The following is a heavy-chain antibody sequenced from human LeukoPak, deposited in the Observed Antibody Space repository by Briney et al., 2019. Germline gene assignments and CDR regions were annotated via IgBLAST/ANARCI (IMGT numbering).Heavy chain of an antibody. V-gene: IGHV4-34*01. CDR2: INHSGST. CDR3: ARLRQGGSPDFDY. J-gene: IGHJ4*02. CDR1: GGSFSGYY. Sequence: PSETLSLTCAVYGGSFSGYYWSWIRQPPGKGLEWIGEINHSGSTNYNPSLKSRVTISVDTSKNQFSLKLSSVTAADTAVYYCARLRQGGSPDFDYWGQGTLVTVSS. D-gene: IGHD2-15*01.